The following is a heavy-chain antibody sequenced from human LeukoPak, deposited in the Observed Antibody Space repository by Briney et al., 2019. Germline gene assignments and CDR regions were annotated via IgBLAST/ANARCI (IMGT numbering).Heavy chain of an antibody. CDR1: GFTFRSYW. Sequence: PGGSLRLSCAASGFTFRSYWMHWVRQAPGKGLVWVSRINSDGSTTSYADSVKGRFTISRDNAENTLYLQMNSLRAEDTAVYYCARGRFNYDNSGYSSFYHWGQGSLVTVSS. V-gene: IGHV3-74*01. J-gene: IGHJ4*02. CDR3: ARGRFNYDNSGYSSFYH. D-gene: IGHD3-22*01. CDR2: INSDGSTT.